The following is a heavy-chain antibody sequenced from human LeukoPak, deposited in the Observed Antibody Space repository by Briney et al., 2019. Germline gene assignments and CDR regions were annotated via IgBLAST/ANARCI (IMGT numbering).Heavy chain of an antibody. CDR2: TNPSGGST. CDR1: GYTFTSYY. V-gene: IGHV1-46*01. J-gene: IGHJ3*02. D-gene: IGHD3-22*01. CDR3: ARETITMIVVVKEGDAFDI. Sequence: ASVKVSCKASGYTFTSYYMHCVRQAPGQGLEWMGITNPSGGSTSYAQKFQGGVTMTRATSTRTVYMELSSLRSEDTAVYYCARETITMIVVVKEGDAFDIWGQGTMVTVSS.